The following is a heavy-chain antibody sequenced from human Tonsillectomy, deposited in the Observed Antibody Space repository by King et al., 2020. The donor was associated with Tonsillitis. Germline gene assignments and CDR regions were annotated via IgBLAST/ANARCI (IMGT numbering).Heavy chain of an antibody. CDR3: ARDHNIRLPATGFVY. J-gene: IGHJ4*02. V-gene: IGHV1-2*02. CDR2: INPNSGGS. CDR1: GYTFTDYY. Sequence: QLVQSGAEVKKPGASVRVSCKASGYTFTDYYMHWVRQAPGQGLEWMGWINPNSGGSNSAQKFQGRVTMTRDTSISAAYMELSRRRSDDTAVYYCARDHNIRLPATGFVYWGQGTLVTVSS. D-gene: IGHD2-21*02.